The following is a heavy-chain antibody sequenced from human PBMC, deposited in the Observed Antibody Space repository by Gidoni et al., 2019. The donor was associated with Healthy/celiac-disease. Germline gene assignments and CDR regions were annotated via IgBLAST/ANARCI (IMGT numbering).Heavy chain of an antibody. CDR3: ARINPNPHWYFDL. Sequence: QVTLKESGPVLVKPTETLTLTCTVSGVSLSNARMGLIWIRQPPGKALEWLAHIFSNYEKSYTTSLKSRLTISKDTSKSQVVLTMANMDPVDTATYYCARINPNPHWYFDLWGRGTLVTVSS. V-gene: IGHV2-26*01. J-gene: IGHJ2*01. CDR1: GVSLSNARMG. CDR2: IFSNYEK.